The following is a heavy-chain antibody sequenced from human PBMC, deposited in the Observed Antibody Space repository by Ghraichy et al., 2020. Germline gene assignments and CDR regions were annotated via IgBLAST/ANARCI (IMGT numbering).Heavy chain of an antibody. V-gene: IGHV2-5*02. CDR1: GFSLSTSGVG. J-gene: IGHJ4*02. D-gene: IGHD6-13*01. CDR3: AHHLYIAAAGFFDY. Sequence: SGPTLVKPTQTLTLTCTFSGFSLSTSGVGVGWIRQPPGKALEWLALIYWDDDKRYSPSLKSRLTITKDTSKNQVVLTMTNMDPVDTATYYCAHHLYIAAAGFFDYWGQGTLVTVSS. CDR2: IYWDDDK.